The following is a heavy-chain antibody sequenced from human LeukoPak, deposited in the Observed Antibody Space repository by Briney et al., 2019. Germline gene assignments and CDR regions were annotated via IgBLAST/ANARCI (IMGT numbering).Heavy chain of an antibody. D-gene: IGHD2-15*01. J-gene: IGHJ4*02. CDR3: ARQHCSGGDCYFFD. CDR2: IWYDGNNK. Sequence: GGSLRLSCAASGFTFSSYGMRWVRQAPGKGLEWVALIWYDGNNKYYADSVKGRFTISRDNSKNTLYLQLNSLGAEDTAVYYCARQHCSGGDCYFFDWGQGTLATVSS. CDR1: GFTFSSYG. V-gene: IGHV3-33*01.